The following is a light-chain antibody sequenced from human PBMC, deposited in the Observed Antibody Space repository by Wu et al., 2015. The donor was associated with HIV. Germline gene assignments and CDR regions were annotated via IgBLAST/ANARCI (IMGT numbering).Light chain of an antibody. CDR2: GAS. J-gene: IGKJ1*01. V-gene: IGKV3-20*01. CDR3: QQYGSSPWT. CDR1: QSVSSN. Sequence: ATLSCRASQSVSSNLAWYQQKPGQAPRLLIYGASTRATGIPARFSGSGSGTDFSLTISRLEPEDFAVYYCQQYGSSPWTFGQGTKVEIK.